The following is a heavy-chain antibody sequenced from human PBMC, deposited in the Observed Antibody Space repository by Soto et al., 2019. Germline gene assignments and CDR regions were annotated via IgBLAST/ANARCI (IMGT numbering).Heavy chain of an antibody. CDR2: INTNGVNT. V-gene: IGHV3-64*01. CDR1: GFTFSGYS. Sequence: EVQLVESGGGLVQPGGSPRLFCAAAGFTFSGYSMFWVRQAPGKGLEYVSAINTNGVNTFYAKSVKGRFTISRDNSKNTMYLQMGSLRAEDMAVYYCARGRVEDSSGWATYFDYWGQGTLVTVSS. J-gene: IGHJ4*02. CDR3: ARGRVEDSSGWATYFDY. D-gene: IGHD6-19*01.